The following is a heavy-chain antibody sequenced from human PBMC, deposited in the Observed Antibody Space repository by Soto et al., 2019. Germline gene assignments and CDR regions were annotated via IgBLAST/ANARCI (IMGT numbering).Heavy chain of an antibody. CDR3: AMADSNYAGRFSYYYMDV. V-gene: IGHV1-18*01. CDR1: GYTFRSYG. Sequence: QVQLVQSGTEVKKPGASVKVSCKASGYTFRSYGISWVRQAPGQGLEWMGWISGYNGNRHYSQKFQGKVTMTTDTSTSAAYMELRYLRSDDTAVYYCAMADSNYAGRFSYYYMDVWGTGTMVTVSS. J-gene: IGHJ6*03. CDR2: ISGYNGNR. D-gene: IGHD4-4*01.